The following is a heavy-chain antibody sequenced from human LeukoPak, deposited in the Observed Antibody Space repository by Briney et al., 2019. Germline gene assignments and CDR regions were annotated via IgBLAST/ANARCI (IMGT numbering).Heavy chain of an antibody. CDR3: ARLAYGSGSYHY. V-gene: IGHV4-34*01. CDR2: INHSGST. Sequence: NPSDTLSLPCAVYGGSFSGYYWSWPRHPPGKGLEWIGEINHSGSTNYNPSLKSRVTISVDTSKNQFSLKLSSVTAADTAVYYCARLAYGSGSYHYWGQGTLVTVSS. D-gene: IGHD3-10*01. CDR1: GGSFSGYY. J-gene: IGHJ4*02.